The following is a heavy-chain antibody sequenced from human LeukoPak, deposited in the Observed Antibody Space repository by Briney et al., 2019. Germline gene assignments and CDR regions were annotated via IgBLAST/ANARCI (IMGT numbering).Heavy chain of an antibody. V-gene: IGHV4-59*12. CDR1: GFTFSSYA. Sequence: PGGSLRLSCAASGFTFSSYAMSWVRQAPGKGLEWIGYIYYSGSTNYNPSLKSRVTMSVDTSKNQFSLKLSSVTAADTAVYYCARGDIVVGPNPLWNAFDIWGQGTMVTVSS. J-gene: IGHJ3*02. D-gene: IGHD2-2*01. CDR2: IYYSGST. CDR3: ARGDIVVGPNPLWNAFDI.